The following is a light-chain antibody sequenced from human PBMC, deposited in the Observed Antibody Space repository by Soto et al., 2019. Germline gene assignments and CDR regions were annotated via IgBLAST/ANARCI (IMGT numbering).Light chain of an antibody. V-gene: IGKV1-5*01. CDR2: DAS. J-gene: IGKJ1*01. Sequence: DIQMTQSPSTLSASVGDRVTITCRASQSLSSWLAWYQQKPGKAPKLLIYDASSVESGVPSRFSGSGSGTEFTLTISSLQPADFAAYYCHQYNSYSGTFGQGTKVEIK. CDR1: QSLSSW. CDR3: HQYNSYSGT.